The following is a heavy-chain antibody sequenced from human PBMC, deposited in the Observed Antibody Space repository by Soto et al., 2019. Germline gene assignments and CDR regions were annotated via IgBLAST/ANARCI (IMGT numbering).Heavy chain of an antibody. CDR3: ARDPLGYCTSTSCYWSEDY. Sequence: EVQLVESGGGLVQPGGSLRLSCSASGFTFSTYWMSWVRQAPGKGLEWVANIKQDGSEKYYVDSVKGRFTISRDNAKNSLYLHMNSLRAEDTAAYYCARDPLGYCTSTSCYWSEDYWGQGTLVTVSS. V-gene: IGHV3-7*03. CDR2: IKQDGSEK. CDR1: GFTFSTYW. D-gene: IGHD2-2*01. J-gene: IGHJ4*02.